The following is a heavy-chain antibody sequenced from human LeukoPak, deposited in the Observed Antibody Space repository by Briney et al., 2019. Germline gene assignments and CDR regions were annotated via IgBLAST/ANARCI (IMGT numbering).Heavy chain of an antibody. Sequence: SQTLSLTCTVSGGSISSGGYYWSWIRQPPGKGLEWIGYIYHSGSTNYNPSLKSRVTISVDRSKNQFSLKLSSVTAADTAVYYCARGENWNPFDYWGQGTLVTVSS. CDR1: GGSISSGGYY. V-gene: IGHV4-30-2*01. CDR3: ARGENWNPFDY. D-gene: IGHD1-1*01. J-gene: IGHJ4*02. CDR2: IYHSGST.